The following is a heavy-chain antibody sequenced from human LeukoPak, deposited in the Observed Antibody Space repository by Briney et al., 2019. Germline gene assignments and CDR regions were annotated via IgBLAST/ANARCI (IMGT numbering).Heavy chain of an antibody. CDR1: GFTFNTYA. D-gene: IGHD6-19*01. Sequence: PGGSLRLSCAASGFTFNTYAMSWVRQAPGKGLEWVSTISRSGGSTFYADSVKGWFTISRDNSKNTLYLQMNSLRAEDTAVYYCAKDHGYSSGWYRAFFDYWGQGTLVTVSS. CDR2: ISRSGGST. J-gene: IGHJ4*02. V-gene: IGHV3-23*01. CDR3: AKDHGYSSGWYRAFFDY.